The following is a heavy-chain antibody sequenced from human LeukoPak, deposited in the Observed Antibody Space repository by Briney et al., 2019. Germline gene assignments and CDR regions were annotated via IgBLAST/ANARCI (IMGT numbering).Heavy chain of an antibody. CDR3: AGSLSMATIDLGGDY. CDR1: GGSFCGYY. V-gene: IGHV4-34*01. D-gene: IGHD5-24*01. Sequence: PSETLSLTCAVYGGSFCGYYWSWIRQPPGKGLEWIGEINHSGSTNYNPSLKSRVTISVGTSKNQFSLKLSSVTAADTAVYYCAGSLSMATIDLGGDYWGQGTLVTVSS. CDR2: INHSGST. J-gene: IGHJ4*02.